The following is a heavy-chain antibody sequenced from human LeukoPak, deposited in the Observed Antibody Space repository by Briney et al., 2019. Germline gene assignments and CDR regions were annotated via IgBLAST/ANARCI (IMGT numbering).Heavy chain of an antibody. CDR3: ARYSSVSGPIDY. V-gene: IGHV3-7*01. J-gene: IGHJ4*02. Sequence: GGSLRLSCAASGLTFSSYLMTWVRQAPGKGLEWVANIKQDGSEKYYVDSVKGRFTVSRDNAKNSLYLQMNSLRAGDTAIYYCARYSSVSGPIDYWGQGILVTVSS. D-gene: IGHD6-19*01. CDR1: GLTFSSYL. CDR2: IKQDGSEK.